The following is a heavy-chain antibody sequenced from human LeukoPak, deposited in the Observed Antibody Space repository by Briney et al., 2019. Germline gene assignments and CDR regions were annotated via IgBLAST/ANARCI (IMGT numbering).Heavy chain of an antibody. V-gene: IGHV4-39*07. Sequence: SETLSLTFTVSGGPISSSSYYWGWSRQPPGKVLELIGGIYYSGSTYYNPSLKSRVTISLDTSKNQFSLNLSSVTASDTALHYCARGSRGSSGWFFCWFDAWGQGTMVTVSS. CDR2: IYYSGST. J-gene: IGHJ5*02. CDR1: GGPISSSSYY. D-gene: IGHD6-19*01. CDR3: ARGSRGSSGWFFCWFDA.